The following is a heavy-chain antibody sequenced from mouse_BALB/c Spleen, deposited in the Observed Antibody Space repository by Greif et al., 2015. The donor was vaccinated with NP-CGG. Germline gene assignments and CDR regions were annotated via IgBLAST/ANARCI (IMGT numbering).Heavy chain of an antibody. CDR1: GFTFSSFG. CDR2: ISSGSSTI. J-gene: IGHJ3*01. D-gene: IGHD1-1*01. Sequence: EVKLMESGGGLVQPGGSRKLSCAASGFTFSSFGMHWVRQAPEKGLEWVAYISSGSSTIYYADTVKGRFTISRDNPKNTLFLQMTSLRSEDTAMYYCARDYGTYWGQGTLVTVSA. CDR3: ARDYGTY. V-gene: IGHV5-17*02.